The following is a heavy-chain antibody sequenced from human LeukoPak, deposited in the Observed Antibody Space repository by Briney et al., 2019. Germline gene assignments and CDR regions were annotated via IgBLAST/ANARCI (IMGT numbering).Heavy chain of an antibody. V-gene: IGHV1-18*01. CDR1: GYTFTSYG. CDR2: ISAYNGNT. J-gene: IGHJ6*03. Sequence: GASVKVSGKASGYTFTSYGISWVRQAPGQGLEWMGWISAYNGNTNYAQKFQGRVTITTDESTSTAYMELSSLRSEDTAVYYCARTIFGVVITHYYYYYVDVWGKGTTVTVSS. D-gene: IGHD3-3*01. CDR3: ARTIFGVVITHYYYYYVDV.